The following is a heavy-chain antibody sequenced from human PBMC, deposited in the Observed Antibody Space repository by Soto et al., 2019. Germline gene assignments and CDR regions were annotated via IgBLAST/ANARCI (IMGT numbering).Heavy chain of an antibody. J-gene: IGHJ4*02. V-gene: IGHV3-74*01. CDR2: INSDGSST. Sequence: EVQLVESGGGLVQPGGSLRLSCAASGFTFSSYWMHWVRQAPGKGLVWVSRINSDGSSTSYADSVKGRFTISRDNAKNTLYLQMNSLRAEDTAVYYCATDLTMVLGVTITTNDYWGQGTLVTVSS. D-gene: IGHD3-10*01. CDR1: GFTFSSYW. CDR3: ATDLTMVLGVTITTNDY.